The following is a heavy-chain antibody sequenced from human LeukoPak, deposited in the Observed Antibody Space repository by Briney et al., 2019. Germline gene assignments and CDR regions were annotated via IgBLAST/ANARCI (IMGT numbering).Heavy chain of an antibody. D-gene: IGHD3-22*01. CDR2: INPNSGGT. J-gene: IGHJ4*02. CDR1: GYTFTGYY. V-gene: IGHV1-2*02. CDR3: ARDSGMDYYDSSGYYYVLLRN. Sequence: ASVKVSCTASGYTFTGYYMHWVRQAPGQGLEWMGWINPNSGGTNYAQKFQGRVNMTRDTSISTAYMELSRLRSDDTAVYYCARDSGMDYYDSSGYYYVLLRNWGQGTLITVSS.